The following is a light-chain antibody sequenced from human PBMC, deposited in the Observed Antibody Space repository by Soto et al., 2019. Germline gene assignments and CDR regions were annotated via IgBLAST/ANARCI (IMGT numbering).Light chain of an antibody. CDR3: MQGTHWLLYP. V-gene: IGKV2-30*01. CDR1: QSLVYSDGHTY. CDR2: KVS. J-gene: IGKJ2*01. Sequence: DVVMTQSPLSLPVTLGQPASISCRSSQSLVYSDGHTYLNWFQQRPGQSPRRLIYKVSNRDSGVPDRFSGSGSGTDFTLKISRVEAEDVGVYYCMQGTHWLLYPCGQGTKLEI.